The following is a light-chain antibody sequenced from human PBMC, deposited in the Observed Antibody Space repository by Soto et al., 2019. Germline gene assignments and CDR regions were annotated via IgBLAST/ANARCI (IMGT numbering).Light chain of an antibody. CDR1: QSISSW. CDR3: QQYNSYWYT. V-gene: IGKV1-5*03. J-gene: IGKJ2*01. Sequence: DIQMTQSPSTLSASVGDRVTITCRASQSISSWLAWYQQKPGKAPKLPIYKASSLESGVPSRFSGSGSGTEFTLTISSLQPDEFATYYCQQYNSYWYTFGQGTKLEIK. CDR2: KAS.